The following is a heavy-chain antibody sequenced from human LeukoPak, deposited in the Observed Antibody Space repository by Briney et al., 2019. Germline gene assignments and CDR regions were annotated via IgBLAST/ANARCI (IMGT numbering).Heavy chain of an antibody. Sequence: ASVKVSCKASGYTFTSYYMHWVRQAPGQGLEWMGIINPSGGSTSYAQKFQGRVTMTRNTSISTAYMELSSLRSEDTAVYYCARQAHYYYGMDVWGQGTTVTVSS. CDR2: INPSGGST. CDR3: ARQAHYYYGMDV. V-gene: IGHV1-46*01. J-gene: IGHJ6*02. CDR1: GYTFTSYY.